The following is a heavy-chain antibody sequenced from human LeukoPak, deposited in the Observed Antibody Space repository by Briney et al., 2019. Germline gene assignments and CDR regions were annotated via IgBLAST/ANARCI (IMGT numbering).Heavy chain of an antibody. D-gene: IGHD6-13*01. J-gene: IGHJ4*02. CDR1: GYSFTTYW. CDR2: IYPGDSDT. CDR3: ARRDTRIAAAQLDY. Sequence: GESLKISCKGSGYSFTTYWIAWVRQMPGKGLEWMGIIYPGDSDTRYSLSFQGQVTSSADKSISTAYLQWRSLKASDTAMYYCARRDTRIAAAQLDYWGQGTLVTVSS. V-gene: IGHV5-51*01.